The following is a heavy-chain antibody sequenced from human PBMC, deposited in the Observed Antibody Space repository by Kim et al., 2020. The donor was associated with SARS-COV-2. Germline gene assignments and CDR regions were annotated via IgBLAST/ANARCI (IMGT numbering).Heavy chain of an antibody. Sequence: LKSRVTITVDTSKNQFSLKLSSVTAAVTAVYYCARGRITIFGVVTEFDYWGQGTLVTVSS. J-gene: IGHJ4*02. CDR3: ARGRITIFGVVTEFDY. V-gene: IGHV4-31*02. D-gene: IGHD3-3*01.